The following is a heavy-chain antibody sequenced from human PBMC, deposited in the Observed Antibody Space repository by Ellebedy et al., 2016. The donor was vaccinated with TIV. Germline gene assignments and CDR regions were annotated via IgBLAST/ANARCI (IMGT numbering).Heavy chain of an antibody. D-gene: IGHD4-17*01. CDR2: INPNSGGT. CDR3: ARESYGDYGGYYYYYYMDV. Sequence: ASVKVSXXASGYTFTGYYMHWVRQAPGQGLEWMGWINPNSGGTNYAQKFQGRVTITADESTSTAYMELSSLRSEDTAVYYCARESYGDYGGYYYYYYMDVWGKGTTVTVSS. J-gene: IGHJ6*03. V-gene: IGHV1-2*02. CDR1: GYTFTGYY.